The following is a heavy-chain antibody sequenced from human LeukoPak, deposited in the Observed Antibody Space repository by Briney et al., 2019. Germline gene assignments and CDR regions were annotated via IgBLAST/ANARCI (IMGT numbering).Heavy chain of an antibody. CDR3: GRELDWLPTLDY. J-gene: IGHJ4*02. CDR1: GFTFSNYW. CDR2: INSDGSST. D-gene: IGHD3-9*01. Sequence: RGSLRLSCAASGFTFSNYWMHWVRHAPGKGLVWVSRINSDGSSTRYADSVKGRFTISRDNAKNTLYLQMNSLRAEDTAVYYCGRELDWLPTLDYWGQGTLVTVSS. V-gene: IGHV3-74*01.